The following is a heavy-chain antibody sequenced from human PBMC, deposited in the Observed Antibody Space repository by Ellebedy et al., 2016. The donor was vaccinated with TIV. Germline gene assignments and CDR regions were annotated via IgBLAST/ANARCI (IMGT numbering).Heavy chain of an antibody. V-gene: IGHV3-73*01. CDR3: AKHMGSYYGPAQFDY. J-gene: IGHJ4*02. D-gene: IGHD1-26*01. CDR2: IRTRPNSYAT. Sequence: PGGSLRLSCAASGSTFSGTAMHWVRQASGKGLEWVGRIRTRPNSYATTYAPSVNGRFTISRDDSKNTAYLQMNSLKTEDTAFYYCAKHMGSYYGPAQFDYWGQGALVTVSS. CDR1: GSTFSGTA.